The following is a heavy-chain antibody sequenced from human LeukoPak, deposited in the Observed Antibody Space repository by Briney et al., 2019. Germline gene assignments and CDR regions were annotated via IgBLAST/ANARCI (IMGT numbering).Heavy chain of an antibody. J-gene: IGHJ4*03. Sequence: SECLSLTCTVSGDSISRGDYCWNWIRQPPGKGLEWIGYIYYSGSTYSTPSLTSRITMSLDTSKNQFSLKLTSVTAADTAVYFCARCITLLREDLGCWGHTTYVTVSS. D-gene: IGHD3-10*01. V-gene: IGHV4-30-4*01. CDR2: IYYSGST. CDR1: GDSISRGDYC. CDR3: ARCITLLREDLGC.